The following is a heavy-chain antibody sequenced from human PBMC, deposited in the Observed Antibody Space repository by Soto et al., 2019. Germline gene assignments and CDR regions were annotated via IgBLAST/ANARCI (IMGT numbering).Heavy chain of an antibody. CDR1: GFTFSTFA. CDR3: ARDWWFDP. Sequence: EVQLVESGGGLVKPGGSLRLSCAASGFTFSTFAMNWVRQAPGKGLEWVSSISSTSNFIFYAASVRGRFTISSDNAQNSLNLPMDSLRAEDTAVYYCARDWWFDPWGQGTLVTVSS. J-gene: IGHJ5*02. CDR2: ISSTSNFI. V-gene: IGHV3-21*01.